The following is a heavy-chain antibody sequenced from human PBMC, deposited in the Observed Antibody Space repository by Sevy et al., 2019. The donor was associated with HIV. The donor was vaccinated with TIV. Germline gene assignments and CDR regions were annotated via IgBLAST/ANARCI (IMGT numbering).Heavy chain of an antibody. CDR3: ASEHNWDDAFDI. Sequence: GGSLRLSCAASGFTFNMYGMHWVRQAPGKGLEWVGQIWYDGSIKEYADSVKGRFTISRDNSKSTLYLQMNSLRGEDTAVYFCASEHNWDDAFDIWGQGTMVTVSS. CDR1: GFTFNMYG. V-gene: IGHV3-33*08. CDR2: IWYDGSIK. D-gene: IGHD1-1*01. J-gene: IGHJ3*02.